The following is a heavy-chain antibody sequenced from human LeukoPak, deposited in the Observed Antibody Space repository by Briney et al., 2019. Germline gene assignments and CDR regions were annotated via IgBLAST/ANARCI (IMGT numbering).Heavy chain of an antibody. Sequence: QAGGSLRLSCSASGFAFSAYTMNWVRQAPGKGLEWVSAISGSGGSTYYADSVKVRFTISRDNSKNTLYLQMNSLRAEDTAVYYSAKDLMIIAAAGPFDYWGQGTLVTVSS. D-gene: IGHD6-13*01. CDR1: GFAFSAYT. CDR2: ISGSGGST. V-gene: IGHV3-23*01. CDR3: AKDLMIIAAAGPFDY. J-gene: IGHJ4*02.